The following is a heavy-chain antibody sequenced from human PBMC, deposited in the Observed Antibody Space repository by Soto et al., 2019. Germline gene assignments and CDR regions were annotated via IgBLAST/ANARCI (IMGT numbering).Heavy chain of an antibody. CDR3: ARWPQLEPRFDY. D-gene: IGHD1-1*01. Sequence: QVQLQESGPGLVKPSQTLSLTCTVSGGSISSGGYYWSWIRQHPGKGLEWIGYIYYSGSTYYNPPHQSRVTISVDTSKNQFSLKLSSVTAADTAVYYCARWPQLEPRFDYWGQGTLVTVSS. CDR2: IYYSGST. J-gene: IGHJ4*02. CDR1: GGSISSGGYY. V-gene: IGHV4-31*03.